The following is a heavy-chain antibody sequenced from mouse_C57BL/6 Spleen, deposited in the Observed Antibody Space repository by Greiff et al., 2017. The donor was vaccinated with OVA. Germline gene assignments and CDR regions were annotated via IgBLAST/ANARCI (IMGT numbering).Heavy chain of an antibody. J-gene: IGHJ1*03. CDR2: ISDGGSYT. D-gene: IGHD1-1*01. Sequence: EVQLVESGGGLVKPGGSLKLSCAASGFTFSSYAMSWVRQTPEKRLEWVATISDGGSYTYYPDNVKGRFTISRDNAKNNMYLQMSHLKSEDTAMYYCARASDYYGSSYDWYFDVWGTGTTVTVSS. CDR1: GFTFSSYA. V-gene: IGHV5-4*01. CDR3: ARASDYYGSSYDWYFDV.